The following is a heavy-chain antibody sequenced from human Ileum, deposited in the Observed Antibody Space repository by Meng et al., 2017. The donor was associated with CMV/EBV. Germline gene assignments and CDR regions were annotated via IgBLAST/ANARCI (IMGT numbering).Heavy chain of an antibody. CDR3: GRILDNILRGIDLDY. Sequence: GGYISSGDYYWSWIRQPPGKGLEWIGYMSYSGSTYYNPALKSRVTISGDRSKNQFSLKLTSVTAADTAVYYCGRILDNILRGIDLDYWGQGTLVTVSS. V-gene: IGHV4-30-4*01. J-gene: IGHJ4*02. CDR2: MSYSGST. CDR1: GGYISSGDYY. D-gene: IGHD3-10*01.